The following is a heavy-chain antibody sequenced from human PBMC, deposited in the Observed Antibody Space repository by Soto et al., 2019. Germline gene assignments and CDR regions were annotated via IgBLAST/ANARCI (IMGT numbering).Heavy chain of an antibody. D-gene: IGHD3-22*01. Sequence: GGSLRLSCAASGFTFSNAWMNWVRQASGKGLEWVGRIKSKTDGGTTDYAAPVKGRFTISRDDSKNTLYLQMNSLKTEDTAVYYCVKMGPITMIVVVPVDDAFDIWGQGTMVTVSS. CDR3: VKMGPITMIVVVPVDDAFDI. CDR2: IKSKTDGGTT. J-gene: IGHJ3*02. V-gene: IGHV3-15*07. CDR1: GFTFSNAW.